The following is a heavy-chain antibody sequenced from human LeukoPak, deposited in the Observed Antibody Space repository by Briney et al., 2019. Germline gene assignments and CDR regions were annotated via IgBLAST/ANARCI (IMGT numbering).Heavy chain of an antibody. CDR3: ARKLYDSSRYGQTYYFDY. CDR2: ISPYNGDT. Sequence: ASVKVSCKASGYTFTSYGISWVRQAPGQGLEWMGWISPYNGDTDYAQKLQGRVTMTTDTSASIAYMDLGSLRSDDTAVYYCARKLYDSSRYGQTYYFDYWGQGTLVTVSS. V-gene: IGHV1-18*01. J-gene: IGHJ4*02. CDR1: GYTFTSYG. D-gene: IGHD3-22*01.